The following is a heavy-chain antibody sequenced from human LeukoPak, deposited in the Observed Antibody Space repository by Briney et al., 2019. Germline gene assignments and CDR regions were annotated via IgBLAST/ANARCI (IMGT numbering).Heavy chain of an antibody. CDR2: IIPIFGTA. CDR3: ARDPTSEDSTLSVTDY. V-gene: IGHV1-69*05. J-gene: IGHJ4*02. CDR1: GGTFSSYA. Sequence: SVKVSCKASGGTFSSYAISWVRQAPGQGLERMGRIIPIFGTANYAQKFQGRVTITTDESTSTAYMELSSLRSEDTAVYYCARDPTSEDSTLSVTDYWGQGTLVTVSS. D-gene: IGHD2-2*01.